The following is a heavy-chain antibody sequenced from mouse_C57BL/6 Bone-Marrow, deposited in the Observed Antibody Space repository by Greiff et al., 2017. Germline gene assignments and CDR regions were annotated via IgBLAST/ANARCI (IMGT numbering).Heavy chain of an antibody. CDR1: GYTFPSYG. J-gene: IGHJ4*01. D-gene: IGHD1-1*01. CDR3: ARYYYYGSSYAMDY. CDR2: IYPRSGNT. Sequence: QVQLQPSGAELARPGASVKLSCKASGYTFPSYGISWVKQRTGQGLEWIVEIYPRSGNTYSNEKFKGKATLTADKSSSTAYMELRSLTSEDSAVYFCARYYYYGSSYAMDYWGQGTSVTVSS. V-gene: IGHV1-81*01.